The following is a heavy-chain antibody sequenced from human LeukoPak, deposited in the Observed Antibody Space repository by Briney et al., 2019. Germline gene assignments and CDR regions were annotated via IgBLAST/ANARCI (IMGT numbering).Heavy chain of an antibody. CDR2: IGDSSRSI. CDR3: AREGGVLGEAFDV. V-gene: IGHV3-21*01. CDR1: GLTFSTSG. D-gene: IGHD3-10*01. J-gene: IGHJ3*01. Sequence: GGSLRLSCTASGLTFSTSGFNWVRQAPGKGLEWVSSIGDSSRSIFYADSVKGRFTISRDNAKNSLYLQMNSLRAEDTAVYYCAREGGVLGEAFDVWGQGTMVTISS.